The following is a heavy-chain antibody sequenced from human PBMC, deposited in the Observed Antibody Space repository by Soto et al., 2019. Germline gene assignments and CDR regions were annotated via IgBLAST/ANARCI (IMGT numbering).Heavy chain of an antibody. CDR3: ARDGRRGYDLDV. D-gene: IGHD1-26*01. CDR2: ISASRTTI. Sequence: EGQLVESGGGLVQPGGSLRLSCTVSGFTFTDYSMNWVRQAPGKGLEWLSYISASRTTIYYAGSVRGRFTVSRDNAKNSIYLQTNSLREEDTAVYYCARDGRRGYDLDVWGQGTMVTVSS. J-gene: IGHJ6*02. V-gene: IGHV3-48*02. CDR1: GFTFTDYS.